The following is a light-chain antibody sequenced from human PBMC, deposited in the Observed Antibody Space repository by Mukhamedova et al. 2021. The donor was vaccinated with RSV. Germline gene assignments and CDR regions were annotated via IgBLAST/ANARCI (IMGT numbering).Light chain of an antibody. V-gene: IGLV2-23*02. Sequence: MIYDVATRPSGISNRFSGSKSGNTASLTISGLQAEDEADYYCCPYAGGTTWVFGGGTKLTVL. CDR3: CPYAGGTTWV. J-gene: IGLJ3*02. CDR2: DVA.